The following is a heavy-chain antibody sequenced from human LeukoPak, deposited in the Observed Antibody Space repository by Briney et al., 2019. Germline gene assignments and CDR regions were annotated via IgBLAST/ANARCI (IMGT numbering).Heavy chain of an antibody. Sequence: SETLSLTCTVSGGSISSGGYYWSWIRQNPGKGLEWIGYIHYSGSTYYNPSLKSRVTISVDTSDNQFSLKLSPVTAADTAVYYCARDRWFDPWGQGTLVTVSS. V-gene: IGHV4-31*03. CDR3: ARDRWFDP. CDR1: GGSISSGGYY. J-gene: IGHJ5*02. CDR2: IHYSGST.